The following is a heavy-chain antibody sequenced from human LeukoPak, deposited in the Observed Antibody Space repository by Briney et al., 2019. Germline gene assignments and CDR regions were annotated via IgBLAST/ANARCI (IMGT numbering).Heavy chain of an antibody. CDR1: RFTFSSYG. J-gene: IGHJ4*02. V-gene: IGHV3-53*01. D-gene: IGHD2-15*01. CDR3: ARRAGEYSHPYDY. CDR2: IYSGGNA. Sequence: GGSLRLSCAASRFTFSSYGMHWVRQAPGKGLEWASFIYSGGNAHYSDSVTGRFTISRDNSKNTLYLQMNSLRAEDTAIYYCARRAGEYSHPYDYWGQGTLVTVSS.